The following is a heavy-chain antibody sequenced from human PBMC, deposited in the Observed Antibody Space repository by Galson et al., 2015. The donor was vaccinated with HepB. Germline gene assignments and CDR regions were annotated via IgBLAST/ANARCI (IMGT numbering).Heavy chain of an antibody. D-gene: IGHD2-2*01. Sequence: SLRLSCAASGFTFSDYYMSWIRQAPGKGLEWVSYISSSSYTNYADSVKGRFTISRDNAKNSLYLQMNSLRAEDTAVYYCARDAIVVVPAAMVLTTRDYYYYGMDVWGQGTTVTVSS. CDR3: ARDAIVVVPAAMVLTTRDYYYYGMDV. CDR1: GFTFSDYY. J-gene: IGHJ6*02. V-gene: IGHV3-11*06. CDR2: ISSSSYT.